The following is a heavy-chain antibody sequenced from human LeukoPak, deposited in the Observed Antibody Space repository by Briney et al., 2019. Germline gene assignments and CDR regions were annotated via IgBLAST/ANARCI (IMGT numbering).Heavy chain of an antibody. CDR2: INVDGSSK. CDR1: GFTFSSYW. Sequence: PGGSLRLSCAASGFTFSSYWMHWVRQAPGQGLVWVSRINVDGSSKSYADAVKGRFTISRDNAKNTLYLQMNSLRAEDTAVYDCARGFGWEQQLVPFFDYWGQGTLVTVSS. V-gene: IGHV3-74*01. CDR3: ARGFGWEQQLVPFFDY. J-gene: IGHJ4*02. D-gene: IGHD6-13*01.